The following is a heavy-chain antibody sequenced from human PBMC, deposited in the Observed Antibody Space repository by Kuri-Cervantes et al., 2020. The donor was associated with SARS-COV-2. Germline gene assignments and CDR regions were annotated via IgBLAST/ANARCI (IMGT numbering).Heavy chain of an antibody. Sequence: GGSLRLSCAASGFTVSSNYMSWVRQAPGKGLEWVSVIYSGGSTYYADSVKGRFTISRDNSKNTLYLQMNSLRAEDTAVYYCARSGIAARYDAFDIWGQGTLVTVSS. V-gene: IGHV3-66*02. CDR2: IYSGGST. CDR1: GFTVSSNY. J-gene: IGHJ3*02. D-gene: IGHD6-6*01. CDR3: ARSGIAARYDAFDI.